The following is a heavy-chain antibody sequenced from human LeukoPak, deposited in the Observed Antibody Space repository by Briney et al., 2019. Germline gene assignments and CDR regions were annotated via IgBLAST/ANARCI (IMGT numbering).Heavy chain of an antibody. CDR3: ARWLRFLEWLPRTYYYYGMDV. J-gene: IGHJ6*02. Sequence: GGSLRLSCAASGFTFSSYWMSWVRQAPGKGLEWVANIKQDGSEKYYVDSVKGRFTISRDNAKNSLYLQVNSLRAEDTAVYYCARWLRFLEWLPRTYYYYGMDVWGQGTTVTVSS. CDR2: IKQDGSEK. D-gene: IGHD3-3*01. CDR1: GFTFSSYW. V-gene: IGHV3-7*01.